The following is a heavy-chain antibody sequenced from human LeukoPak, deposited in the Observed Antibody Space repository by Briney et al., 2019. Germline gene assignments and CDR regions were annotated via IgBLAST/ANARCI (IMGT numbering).Heavy chain of an antibody. CDR3: ERVLGIAAAGYYYYYGMDV. J-gene: IGHJ6*02. V-gene: IGHV4-59*01. CDR1: GGSISSYY. D-gene: IGHD6-13*01. Sequence: SETLSLTCTVSGGSISSYYWSWIRQPPGKGLEWIGYIYYSGSTNYNPSLKSRVTISVDTSKNQFSLKLSSVTAADTAVYYCERVLGIAAAGYYYYYGMDVWGQGTTVTVSS. CDR2: IYYSGST.